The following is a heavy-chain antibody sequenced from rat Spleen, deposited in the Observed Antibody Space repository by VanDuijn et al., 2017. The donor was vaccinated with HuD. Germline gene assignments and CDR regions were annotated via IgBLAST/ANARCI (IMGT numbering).Heavy chain of an antibody. Sequence: EVQLQESGPGLVKPSQSLSLTCSVTGYSITSNYWGWIRKFPGNKMEWMGYISYSGSTTYNPSLKSQISITRDTSRNQFFLQLNSVSPEDTATYYCARTEVPGYNWGQGVMVTVSS. CDR2: ISYSGST. D-gene: IGHD1-4*01. J-gene: IGHJ2*01. CDR1: GYSITSNY. V-gene: IGHV3-1*01. CDR3: ARTEVPGYN.